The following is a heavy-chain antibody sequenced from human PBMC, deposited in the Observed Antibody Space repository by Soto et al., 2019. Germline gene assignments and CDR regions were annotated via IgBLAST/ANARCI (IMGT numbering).Heavy chain of an antibody. D-gene: IGHD6-19*01. CDR1: GGSFSGYY. V-gene: IGHV4-34*01. CDR3: ARGWGAVADY. CDR2: INHSGST. J-gene: IGHJ4*02. Sequence: QVQLQQWGAGLLKPSETLSLTCAVYGGSFSGYYWNWIRQPPGKGLEWIGEINHSGSTNYNPSLKSRVTISVDTSKNQFSLKVTPVTAADTAVYYCARGWGAVADYWGQGTLVTVSS.